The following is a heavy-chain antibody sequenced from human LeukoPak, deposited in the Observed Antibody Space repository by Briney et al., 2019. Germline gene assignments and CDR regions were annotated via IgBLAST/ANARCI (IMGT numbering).Heavy chain of an antibody. Sequence: GGSLRLSCAASGFTFSSYEMNWVRQAPGKGLEWVSYISSSGSTIYYADSVKGRFTISRDNAKNSLYLQMNSLRAEDTAVYYCAKADPWIQKHIFDYWGQGTLVTVSS. CDR2: ISSSGSTI. D-gene: IGHD5-18*01. J-gene: IGHJ4*02. V-gene: IGHV3-48*03. CDR1: GFTFSSYE. CDR3: AKADPWIQKHIFDY.